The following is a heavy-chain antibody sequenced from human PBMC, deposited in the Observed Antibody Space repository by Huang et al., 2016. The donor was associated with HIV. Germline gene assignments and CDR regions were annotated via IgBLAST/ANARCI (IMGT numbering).Heavy chain of an antibody. Sequence: QVQLQESGRGLVKPSETLSLTCTVSGGSISSSFYYWGWIRQSPGKGLEWIGSMYYGERTYHNPSLKSRVTISADTSNSQFSRKLTAVTAADSAVYYCVRHRPNYDFWSGYYPYFDDWGQGTLVTVSS. CDR2: MYYGERT. CDR3: VRHRPNYDFWSGYYPYFDD. CDR1: GGSISSSFYY. D-gene: IGHD3-3*01. J-gene: IGHJ4*02. V-gene: IGHV4-39*01.